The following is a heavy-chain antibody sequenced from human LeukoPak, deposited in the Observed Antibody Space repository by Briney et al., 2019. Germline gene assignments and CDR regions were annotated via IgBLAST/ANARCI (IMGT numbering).Heavy chain of an antibody. CDR3: ATDIRSSPLGF. CDR2: ISSSSSYI. D-gene: IGHD3-9*01. V-gene: IGHV3-21*06. J-gene: IGHJ4*01. Sequence: GSLRLSCAASGFTFSSYSMNWVRQAPGKGLEWVSSISSSSSYIYCADSVKGRFTISRDSSNNTLFLQMSNLRADDSGLYYCATDIRSSPLGFWGHGTLVTVSS. CDR1: GFTFSSYS.